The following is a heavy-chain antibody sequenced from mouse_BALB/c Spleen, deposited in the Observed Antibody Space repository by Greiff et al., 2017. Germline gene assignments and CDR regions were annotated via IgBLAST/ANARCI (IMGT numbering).Heavy chain of an antibody. V-gene: IGHV7-3*02. CDR1: GFTFTDYY. D-gene: IGHD1-2*01. CDR3: ARDGTTATFAY. J-gene: IGHJ3*01. CDR2: IRNKANGYTT. Sequence: DVMLVESGGGLVQPGGSLRLSCATSGFTFTDYYMSWVRQPPGKALEWLGFIRNKANGYTTEYSASVKGRFTISRDNSQSILYLQMNTLRAEDSATYYCARDGTTATFAYWGQGTLVTVSA.